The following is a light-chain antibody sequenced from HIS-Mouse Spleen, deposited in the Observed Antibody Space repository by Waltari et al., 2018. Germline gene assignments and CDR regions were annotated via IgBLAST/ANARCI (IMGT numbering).Light chain of an antibody. CDR3: AAWDDSLSGPV. CDR1: SSNIGSNY. V-gene: IGLV1-47*01. Sequence: QSVLTQPPSASGTPGQRVTISCSGRSSNIGSNYVSWYQHLPGTAPKLRIYRNNRRPSGVPDRFSGSKSGTSASLAISGLRSEDEADYYCAAWDDSLSGPVFGGGTKLTVL. J-gene: IGLJ3*02. CDR2: RNN.